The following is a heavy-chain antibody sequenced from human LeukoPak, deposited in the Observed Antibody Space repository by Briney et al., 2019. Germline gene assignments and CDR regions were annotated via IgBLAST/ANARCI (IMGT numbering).Heavy chain of an antibody. CDR2: INTNTGNP. D-gene: IGHD6-19*01. Sequence: ASVKVSCKASGYTFTTYGMNWVRQAPGQGLEWMGWINTNTGNPTYAQGFTGRFVFSLDTSVSTAYLQISSLKAEDTAVYYCARTYSSGWYGYYYYYMDVWGKGTTVTVSS. J-gene: IGHJ6*03. CDR3: ARTYSSGWYGYYYYYMDV. V-gene: IGHV7-4-1*02. CDR1: GYTFTTYG.